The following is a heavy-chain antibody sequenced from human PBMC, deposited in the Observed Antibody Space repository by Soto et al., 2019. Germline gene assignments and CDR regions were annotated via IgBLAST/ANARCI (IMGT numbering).Heavy chain of an antibody. V-gene: IGHV3-30*18. J-gene: IGHJ6*02. CDR3: AKETATSVDYYYFYGLHV. CDR2: ISYDGNKE. D-gene: IGHD1-1*01. Sequence: QVQLVESGGGVVQPGRFLRLSCSASGFIFGTYGMDWVRQAPGKGLEWVALISYDGNKEFYADSVKGRFTISRDNSRNTLYLHMNSLKPEDTAMYYCAKETATSVDYYYFYGLHVWGPGTTVSVSS. CDR1: GFIFGTYG.